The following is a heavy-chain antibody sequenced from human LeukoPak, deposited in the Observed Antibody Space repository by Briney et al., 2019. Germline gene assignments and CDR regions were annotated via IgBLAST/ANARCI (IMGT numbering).Heavy chain of an antibody. CDR2: INQDGNDK. D-gene: IGHD4-17*01. V-gene: IGHV3-7*03. J-gene: IGHJ4*02. CDR1: GFTFSTYW. CDR3: TSGDYVDY. Sequence: GGSLRLSCAASGFTFSTYWMNWVRQAPGKGLEWLANINQDGNDKCYVDSVRGRFTISRDNAKRSLYLQMSSLRAEDTAVYFCTSGDYVDYWGQGTLVTVSS.